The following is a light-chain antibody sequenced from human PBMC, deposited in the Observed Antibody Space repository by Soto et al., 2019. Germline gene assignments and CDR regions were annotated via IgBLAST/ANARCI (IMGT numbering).Light chain of an antibody. V-gene: IGKV4-1*01. CDR1: QSALFSSNNREY. Sequence: DIVMTQSQDSLAVSLGERATINCKSSQSALFSSNNREYLACYHLKPGQPTRLLIHWASTRASGVPDRFSGSGSGTYFTLIITSLQAADVAVYYCQQYHSTPWTFGQGTKVESK. CDR2: WAS. CDR3: QQYHSTPWT. J-gene: IGKJ1*01.